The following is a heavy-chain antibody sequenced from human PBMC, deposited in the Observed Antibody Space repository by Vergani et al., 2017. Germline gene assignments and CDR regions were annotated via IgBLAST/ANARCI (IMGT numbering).Heavy chain of an antibody. D-gene: IGHD3-10*01. J-gene: IGHJ5*02. CDR2: IHSSGTT. CDR1: GGSITSGSFY. Sequence: QVQLHESGPGLVKPSQTLSLTCTVSGGSITSGSFYWSWIRQPAGKGLEWIGRIHSSGTTKYNPSLKSRVTLSVDTSKNQLSLRMTSVTAADTAVYYCARDSWTSELRGVYWFDTWGQGTLVSVSS. CDR3: ARDSWTSELRGVYWFDT. V-gene: IGHV4-61*02.